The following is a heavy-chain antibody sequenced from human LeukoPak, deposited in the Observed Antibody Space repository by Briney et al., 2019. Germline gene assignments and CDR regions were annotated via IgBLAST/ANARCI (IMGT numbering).Heavy chain of an antibody. CDR1: GYTFTGYY. D-gene: IGHD6-13*01. CDR2: INPNSGGT. V-gene: IGHV1-2*02. CDR3: AREADPSDSSSYNYYYYYGMDV. J-gene: IGHJ6*02. Sequence: ASVKVSCKASGYTFTGYYMHWVRQAPGQGLEWMGWINPNSGGTNYAQKFQGRVTMTRDTSISTAYMELSRLRSDDTAVYYCAREADPSDSSSYNYYYYYGMDVWGQGTTVTVSS.